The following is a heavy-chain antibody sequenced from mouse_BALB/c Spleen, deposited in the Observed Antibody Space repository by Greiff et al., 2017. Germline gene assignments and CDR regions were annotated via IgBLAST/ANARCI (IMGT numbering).Heavy chain of an antibody. CDR2: ISCYNGAT. CDR1: GYSFTGYY. CDR3: ARSDRSPYAMDY. J-gene: IGHJ4*01. Sequence: LVKTGASVKISCKASGYSFTGYYMHWVKQSHGKSLEWIGYISCYNGATSYNQKFKGKATFTVDTSSSTAYMQFNSLTSEDSAVYYCARSDRSPYAMDYWGQGTSVTVSS. V-gene: IGHV1S34*01. D-gene: IGHD2-14*01.